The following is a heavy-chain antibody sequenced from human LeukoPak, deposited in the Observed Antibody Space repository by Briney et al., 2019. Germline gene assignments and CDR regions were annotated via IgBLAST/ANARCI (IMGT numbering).Heavy chain of an antibody. Sequence: ASVKVSCKASGYTFTSYGISWVRQAPGQGLEWMRWISAYNGNTNYAQKLQGRVTMTTDTSTSTAYMELRSLRSDDTAVYYCARDLRLRGHFGTVDYWGQGTLVTVSS. CDR1: GYTFTSYG. D-gene: IGHD4-17*01. J-gene: IGHJ4*02. V-gene: IGHV1-18*01. CDR3: ARDLRLRGHFGTVDY. CDR2: ISAYNGNT.